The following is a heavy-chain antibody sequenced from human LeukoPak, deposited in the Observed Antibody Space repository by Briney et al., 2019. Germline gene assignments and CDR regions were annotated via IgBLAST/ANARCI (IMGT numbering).Heavy chain of an antibody. CDR2: IWYDGSKK. Sequence: GGSLRLSCAASGFTFSGYGMHWVRQAPGKGLQWVAVIWYDGSKKYYADSVKGRFTISRDNSKDTLFLQMNSLKAEDTAVYYCAKGGHDYDISAYGYWGQGTLVTVSS. CDR1: GFTFSGYG. V-gene: IGHV3-33*06. D-gene: IGHD3-22*01. CDR3: AKGGHDYDISAYGY. J-gene: IGHJ4*02.